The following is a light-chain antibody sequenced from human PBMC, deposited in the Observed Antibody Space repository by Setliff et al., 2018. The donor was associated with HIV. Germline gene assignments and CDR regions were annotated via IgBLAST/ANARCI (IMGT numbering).Light chain of an antibody. CDR1: SSDIGDYES. CDR3: WSYAGSYTLYV. V-gene: IGLV2-14*03. CDR2: DVT. Sequence: ALTQPASVSGSPGQSITISCTGSSSDIGDYESVSWYQQHPGEVPKLMIYDVTKRPSGVSNRFSASKSGNTASLTISGLQAEDETDYYCWSYAGSYTLYVFGTGTKVTVL. J-gene: IGLJ1*01.